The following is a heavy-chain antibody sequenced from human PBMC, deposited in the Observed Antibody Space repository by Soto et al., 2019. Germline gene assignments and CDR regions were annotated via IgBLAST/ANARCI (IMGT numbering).Heavy chain of an antibody. D-gene: IGHD1-1*01. CDR2: ISAYNGNT. CDR3: ARGYPILTQAPAGYFQH. CDR1: GYTFTSYG. J-gene: IGHJ1*01. Sequence: ASVKVSCKASGYTFTSYGISWVRQAPGQGPEWMGWISAYNGNTNYAQKLQGRVTMTTDTSTSTAYMELRSLRSDDTAVYYCARGYPILTQAPAGYFQHWGQGTLVTGSS. V-gene: IGHV1-18*04.